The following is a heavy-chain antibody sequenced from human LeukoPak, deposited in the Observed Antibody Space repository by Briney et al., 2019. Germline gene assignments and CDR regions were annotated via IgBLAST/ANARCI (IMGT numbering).Heavy chain of an antibody. V-gene: IGHV1-69*05. CDR3: ARASGDYYDSSGVGYFDY. J-gene: IGHJ4*02. Sequence: ASVKVSCKASGGTFSSYAISWVRQAPGQGLEWMGGIIPIFGAANYAQKFQGRVTITTDESTRTAYMELSSLRSEDTAVYYCARASGDYYDSSGVGYFDYWGQGTLVTVSS. CDR1: GGTFSSYA. D-gene: IGHD3-22*01. CDR2: IIPIFGAA.